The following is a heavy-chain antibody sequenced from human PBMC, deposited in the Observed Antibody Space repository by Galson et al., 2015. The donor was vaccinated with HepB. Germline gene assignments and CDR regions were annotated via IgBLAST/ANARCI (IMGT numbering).Heavy chain of an antibody. V-gene: IGHV4-34*01. CDR1: GGSFRGYY. CDR3: ARGRRGFDP. Sequence: ETLSLTCTVYGGSFRGYYWSWIRQPPGKGLEWIGEINHSGSTNYNPSLKSRVTISVDTSKNQFSLKLSSVTAADTAVYYCARGRRGFDPWGQGTLVTVSS. J-gene: IGHJ5*02. CDR2: INHSGST.